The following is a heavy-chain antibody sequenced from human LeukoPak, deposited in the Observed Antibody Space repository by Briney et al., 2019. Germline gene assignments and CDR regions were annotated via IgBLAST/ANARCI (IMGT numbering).Heavy chain of an antibody. CDR1: GYTFGTHW. Sequence: GASVKVSCKASGYTFGTHWMHWVRQAPGQGLEWMAIINPSGDVRSYAQKFQGRVTVTRDMSTRTVYMELSDLRPEDTAVYYCARVNSSSCPCFDYWGQGTLVTVSS. J-gene: IGHJ4*02. V-gene: IGHV1-46*01. CDR3: ARVNSSSCPCFDY. D-gene: IGHD6-13*01. CDR2: INPSGDVR.